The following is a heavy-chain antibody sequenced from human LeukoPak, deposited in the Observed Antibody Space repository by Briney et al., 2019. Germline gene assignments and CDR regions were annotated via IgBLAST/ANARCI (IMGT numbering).Heavy chain of an antibody. CDR2: IYSGGST. J-gene: IGHJ4*02. CDR1: GFTVSNNY. D-gene: IGHD6-19*01. CDR3: ARDSNGPAF. V-gene: IGHV3-53*01. Sequence: GGSLRPSCAASGFTVSNNYMTWVRQAPGKGLEWVSVIYSGGSTYYADSVKGRFTISRDYSKSTLYLQMTSLRADDTAVYYCARDSNGPAFWGQGTLVTVSS.